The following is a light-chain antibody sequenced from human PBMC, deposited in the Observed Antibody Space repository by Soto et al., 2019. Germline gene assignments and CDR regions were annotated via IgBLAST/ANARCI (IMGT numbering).Light chain of an antibody. CDR3: QQYRSSPLT. Sequence: DIEMTQSPSTLSASVGDRVTITCRASQSLNRWLAWYQQKPGKAPKLLIYDVSSLESGVPSRFSGSGSGTEFTVTSSSLQPDDFAAYYCQQYRSSPLTFGGGTKVEIQ. CDR2: DVS. J-gene: IGKJ4*01. CDR1: QSLNRW. V-gene: IGKV1-5*01.